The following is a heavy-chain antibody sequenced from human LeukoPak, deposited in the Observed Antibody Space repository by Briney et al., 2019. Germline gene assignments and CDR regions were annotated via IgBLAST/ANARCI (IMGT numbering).Heavy chain of an antibody. Sequence: GGSLRLSCAASGFTFDDYGMSWVRQAPGKGLEWVSGINWNGGGTGYADSVKGRFTISRDNAKNSLYLQMNSLRAEDTALYYCAREQTESLYYDFWSGYQQGNAFDIWGQGTMVTVSS. D-gene: IGHD3-3*01. V-gene: IGHV3-20*04. CDR1: GFTFDDYG. CDR2: INWNGGGT. J-gene: IGHJ3*02. CDR3: AREQTESLYYDFWSGYQQGNAFDI.